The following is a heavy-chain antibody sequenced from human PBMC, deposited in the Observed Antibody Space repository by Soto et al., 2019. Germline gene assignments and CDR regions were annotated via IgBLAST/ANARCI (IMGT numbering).Heavy chain of an antibody. V-gene: IGHV3-30-3*01. CDR1: GFTFSSYA. D-gene: IGHD1-26*01. Sequence: GGSLRLSCAASGFTFSSYAMHWVRQAPGKGLEWVAVISYDGSNKYYADSVKGRFTISRDNSKNTLHLQMNSLRAEDTAVYYCARDRSIVQGPGWYFDLWGRGTLVTVSS. J-gene: IGHJ2*01. CDR3: ARDRSIVQGPGWYFDL. CDR2: ISYDGSNK.